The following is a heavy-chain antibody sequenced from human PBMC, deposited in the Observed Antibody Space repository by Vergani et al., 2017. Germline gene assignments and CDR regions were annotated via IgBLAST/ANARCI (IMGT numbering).Heavy chain of an antibody. CDR3: ARDTPGYSSGWYSTTYNWFDP. D-gene: IGHD6-19*01. V-gene: IGHV1-2*02. CDR2: INPNSGGT. Sequence: QVQLVQSGAEVKKPGASVKVSCKASGYTFTGYYMPWVRQAPGQGLEWMGWINPNSGGTNYAQKFQGRVTMTRDTSISTAYMELSRLRSDDTAVYYCARDTPGYSSGWYSTTYNWFDPWGQGTLVTVSS. CDR1: GYTFTGYY. J-gene: IGHJ5*02.